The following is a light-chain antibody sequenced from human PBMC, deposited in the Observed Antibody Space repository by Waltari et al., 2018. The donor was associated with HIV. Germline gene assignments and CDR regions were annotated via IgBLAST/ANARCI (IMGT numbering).Light chain of an antibody. CDR3: QQSDSTPYT. CDR2: AAS. CDR1: QIISSY. J-gene: IGKJ2*01. V-gene: IGKV1-39*01. Sequence: IQMSQSQSSLSASVGDRVTITCRANQIISSYLNWYQQKPGKAPKLLIYAASSLQGGVPERFSGSGSGTDFTLTISSLQPEDFATYYCQQSDSTPYTFGQGTKLEIK.